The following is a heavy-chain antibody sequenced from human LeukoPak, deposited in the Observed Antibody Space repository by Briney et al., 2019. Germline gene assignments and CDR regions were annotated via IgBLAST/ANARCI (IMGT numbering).Heavy chain of an antibody. V-gene: IGHV4-61*05. D-gene: IGHD1-14*01. J-gene: IGHJ4*02. Sequence: PSETLSLTCTVSGGSISSSSYYWSWIRQPPGKGLEWIGYIYYSGSTNYNPSLKSRVTISVDKSKNQFSLKLSSVTAADTAVYYCARDAGPVDYWGQGTLVTVSS. CDR3: ARDAGPVDY. CDR2: IYYSGST. CDR1: GGSISSSSYY.